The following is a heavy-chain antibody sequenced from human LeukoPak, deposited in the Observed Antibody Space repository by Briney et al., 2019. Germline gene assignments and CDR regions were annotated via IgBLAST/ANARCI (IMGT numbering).Heavy chain of an antibody. J-gene: IGHJ3*02. CDR1: GFTFSSYG. Sequence: TGGSLRLSCAASGFTFSSYGMHWVRQAPGKGLEWVAFIRYDGSNKYCADSVKGRFTISRDNSKNTLYLQMNSLRAEDTAVYYCAKDALWFGELLGAFDIWGQGTMVTVSS. D-gene: IGHD3-10*01. CDR3: AKDALWFGELLGAFDI. CDR2: IRYDGSNK. V-gene: IGHV3-30*02.